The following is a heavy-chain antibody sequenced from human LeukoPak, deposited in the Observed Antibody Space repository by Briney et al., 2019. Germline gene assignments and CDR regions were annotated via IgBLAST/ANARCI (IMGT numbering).Heavy chain of an antibody. CDR2: IYSGGTT. J-gene: IGHJ4*02. V-gene: IGHV3-66*01. Sequence: GGSLRLSCAASGFTVSSNYMSWVRQAPGKGLEWVSVIYSGGTTYYADSVKGRFTISRDNSKNTLHLQMNSLRAEDTAVYYCTRDQYSYAHAAHWGQGTLVTVSS. CDR3: TRDQYSYAHAAH. CDR1: GFTVSSNY. D-gene: IGHD5-18*01.